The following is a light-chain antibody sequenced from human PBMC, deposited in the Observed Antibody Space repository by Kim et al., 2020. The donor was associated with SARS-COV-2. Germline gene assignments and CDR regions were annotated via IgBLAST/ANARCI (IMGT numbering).Light chain of an antibody. V-gene: IGLV1-51*01. CDR3: GTWDSSLSAVV. J-gene: IGLJ2*01. CDR1: SSNIGNNY. CDR2: DNN. Sequence: GQKVTISCSGSSSNIGNNYVSWCQQVPGTAPKLLIYDNNKRPSGIPDRFPGSKSGTSATLGITGLQTGDEADYYCGTWDSSLSAVVFGGGTQLTVL.